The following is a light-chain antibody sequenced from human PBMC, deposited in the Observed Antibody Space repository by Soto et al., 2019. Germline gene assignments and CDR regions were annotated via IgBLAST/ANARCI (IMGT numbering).Light chain of an antibody. Sequence: QSVLTQPPSASGTPGQRVTISCSGSSSNIGSNYVYWYQQLPGTAPKLLIYRNNQRPSGVADRFSGSKSGTSASLAISGLRSEDEADYYCAAWDDSFNWVFGGGTKVTVL. CDR3: AAWDDSFNWV. J-gene: IGLJ3*02. CDR1: SSNIGSNY. V-gene: IGLV1-47*01. CDR2: RNN.